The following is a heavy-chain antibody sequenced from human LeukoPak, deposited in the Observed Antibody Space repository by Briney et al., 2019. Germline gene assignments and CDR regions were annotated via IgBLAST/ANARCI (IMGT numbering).Heavy chain of an antibody. CDR1: GFTFSSYG. V-gene: IGHV3-23*01. CDR2: ISGSGGST. Sequence: PGGSLRLSCAASGFTFSSYGMSWVRQAPGKGLEWVSAISGSGGSTYYADSVKGRFTISRDNSKNTLYLQMNSLRAEDTAVYYCAKAPPPYGDNNWYFDLWGRGTLVTVSS. CDR3: AKAPPPYGDNNWYFDL. J-gene: IGHJ2*01. D-gene: IGHD4-17*01.